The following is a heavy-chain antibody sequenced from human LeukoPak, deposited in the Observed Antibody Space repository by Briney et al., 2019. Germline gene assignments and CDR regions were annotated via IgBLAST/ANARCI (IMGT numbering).Heavy chain of an antibody. V-gene: IGHV3-48*04. CDR3: ARGDYDFWSGYYQDYYYYYYMDV. CDR1: GFTFSSYW. CDR2: ISSGSTTI. Sequence: PGGSLRLSCAASGFTFSSYWMSWVRQAPGKGLEWVSYISSGSTTIYYADSVKGRFTISRDNAKSSLYLQMNSLRAEDTAVYYCARGDYDFWSGYYQDYYYYYYMDVWGKGTTVTVSS. D-gene: IGHD3-3*01. J-gene: IGHJ6*03.